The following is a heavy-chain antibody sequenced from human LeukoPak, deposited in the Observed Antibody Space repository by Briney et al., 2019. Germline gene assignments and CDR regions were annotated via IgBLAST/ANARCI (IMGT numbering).Heavy chain of an antibody. J-gene: IGHJ5*02. CDR3: ARLDDNWFDP. Sequence: GESLKISCKGSGYSFTNYWIGWVRQMPGKGLEWMGIIYPADSDTRYSPSFQDQVTISADKSISTAYLQWSSLKASDTAMYYCARLDDNWFDPWGQGTLVTVSS. CDR1: GYSFTNYW. D-gene: IGHD3/OR15-3a*01. CDR2: IYPADSDT. V-gene: IGHV5-51*01.